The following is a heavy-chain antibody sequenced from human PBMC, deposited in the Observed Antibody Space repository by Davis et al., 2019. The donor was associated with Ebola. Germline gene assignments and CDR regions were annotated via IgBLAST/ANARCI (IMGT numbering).Heavy chain of an antibody. J-gene: IGHJ4*02. CDR3: TLTVTTMDY. D-gene: IGHD4-17*01. CDR1: GFTFSGSA. Sequence: GESLKISCAASGFTFSGSAMHWVRQAPGKGLECVAVISYDGSNKYYAYSVKGRFTISRDNSKNTAYLQMNSLKTEDTAVYYCTLTVTTMDYWGQGTLVTVSS. V-gene: IGHV3-30*04. CDR2: ISYDGSNK.